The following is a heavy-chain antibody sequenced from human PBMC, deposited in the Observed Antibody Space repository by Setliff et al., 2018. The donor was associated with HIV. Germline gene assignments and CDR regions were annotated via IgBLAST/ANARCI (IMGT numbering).Heavy chain of an antibody. V-gene: IGHV4-39*01. Sequence: SETLSLTCTVSGGSISSSSYYWGWIRQPPGKGLEWIGSIYYSGSTYYNPSLKSRVTISVDTSKNQFSLKLSSVTAADTAVYYCATRLSDDSSGYYYSRWGQGTLVTVSS. CDR3: ATRLSDDSSGYYYSR. CDR2: IYYSGST. D-gene: IGHD3-22*01. J-gene: IGHJ4*02. CDR1: GGSISSSSYY.